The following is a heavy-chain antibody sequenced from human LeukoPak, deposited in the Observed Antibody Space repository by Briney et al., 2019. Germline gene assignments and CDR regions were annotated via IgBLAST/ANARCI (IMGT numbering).Heavy chain of an antibody. J-gene: IGHJ3*02. CDR1: GGTFSSYA. CDR3: AKGRLGIAAAGTGGVPQSSFDI. Sequence: ASVKVSFKASGGTFSSYAISWVRQAPGQGLEWMGGIIPICGTANNAQKFQGRVTITADESTSTDYMELSRLRSEDTAVYYCAKGRLGIAAAGTGGVPQSSFDIWGQGTMVTVSS. V-gene: IGHV1-69*01. D-gene: IGHD6-13*01. CDR2: IIPICGTA.